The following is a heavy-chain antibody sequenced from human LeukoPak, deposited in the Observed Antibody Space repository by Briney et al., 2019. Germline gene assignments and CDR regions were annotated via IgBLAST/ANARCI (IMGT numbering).Heavy chain of an antibody. J-gene: IGHJ3*01. CDR3: ARDWGRAAAPG. V-gene: IGHV1-69*04. D-gene: IGHD6-13*01. CDR2: IIPILGIA. Sequence: SVKVSCKASGGTFSSYAISWVRQAPGQGLEWMGRIIPILGIANYAQKFQGRVTITADKSTSTAYMELSSLRSEDTAVYYCARDWGRAAAPGWGQGTSVTVSS. CDR1: GGTFSSYA.